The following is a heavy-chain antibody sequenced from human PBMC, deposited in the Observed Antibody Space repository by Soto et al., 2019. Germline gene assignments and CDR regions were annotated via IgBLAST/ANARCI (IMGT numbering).Heavy chain of an antibody. D-gene: IGHD5-18*01. V-gene: IGHV3-23*01. J-gene: IGHJ4*02. Sequence: GGSLRLSCAASGFTFSSYAMSWVRQAPGKGLEWVSAISGSGGSTYYADSVKGRFTISRDNSKNTLYLQMNSLRAEDTAVYYCANDPYSLTVDTAMVPPFDYWGQGTL. CDR3: ANDPYSLTVDTAMVPPFDY. CDR1: GFTFSSYA. CDR2: ISGSGGST.